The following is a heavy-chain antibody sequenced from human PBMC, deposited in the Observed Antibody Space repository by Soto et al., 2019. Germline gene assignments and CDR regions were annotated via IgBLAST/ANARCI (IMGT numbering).Heavy chain of an antibody. CDR2: ISYDGSNK. CDR3: ARTIYYYDSSGYYSALGY. V-gene: IGHV3-30-3*01. J-gene: IGHJ4*02. D-gene: IGHD3-22*01. Sequence: QVQLVESGGGVVQPGRSLRLSCAASGFTFSSYAMHWVRQAPGKGLEWVAVISYDGSNKYYADSVKGRFTISRDNSKNTLYLQMNSLIAEDTAVYYCARTIYYYDSSGYYSALGYWGQGTLVTVSS. CDR1: GFTFSSYA.